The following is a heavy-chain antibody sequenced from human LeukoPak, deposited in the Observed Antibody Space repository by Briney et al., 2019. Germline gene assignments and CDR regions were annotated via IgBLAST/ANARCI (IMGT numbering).Heavy chain of an antibody. Sequence: GGSLRLSCAASGFTFSSYWMHWVRQAPGKGLVWVSRINSDGSSTSYADSVKGRFTISRDNAKNSLYLQMNSLRAEDTAVYYCASRRCTSTSCFADYWGQGTLVTVSS. CDR1: GFTFSSYW. CDR2: INSDGSST. J-gene: IGHJ4*02. CDR3: ASRRCTSTSCFADY. V-gene: IGHV3-74*01. D-gene: IGHD2-2*01.